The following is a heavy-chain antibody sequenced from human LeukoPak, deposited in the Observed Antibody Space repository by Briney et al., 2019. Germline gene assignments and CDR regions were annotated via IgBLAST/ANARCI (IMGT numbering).Heavy chain of an antibody. V-gene: IGHV4-39*01. CDR1: AGSISSDGYY. CDR2: AYYTGDT. D-gene: IGHD6-19*01. Sequence: SETLSLTCTVSAGSISSDGYYWGWIRQPPGKGLEWLGSAYYTGDTYYNPSLASRLTLSVATSTNQFSLKLSSATAADTAIYFCATQQSPGWPPRGDDYWGQGILATVSS. CDR3: ATQQSPGWPPRGDDY. J-gene: IGHJ4*02.